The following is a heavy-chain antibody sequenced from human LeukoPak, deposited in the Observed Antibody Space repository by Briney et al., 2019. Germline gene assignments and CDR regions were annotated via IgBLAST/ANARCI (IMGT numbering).Heavy chain of an antibody. V-gene: IGHV3-49*03. J-gene: IGHJ6*03. Sequence: GGSLRLSCTASGFTFGDYAMSWFRQAPGKGLEWVGFIRSKAYGGTTEYAASVKGRFTISRDDSKGIAYLQMNSLKTEDTAVYYCTRVPRLITISFYYMDVWGKGTTVTVSS. CDR3: TRVPRLITISFYYMDV. CDR2: IRSKAYGGTT. D-gene: IGHD3-9*01. CDR1: GFTFGDYA.